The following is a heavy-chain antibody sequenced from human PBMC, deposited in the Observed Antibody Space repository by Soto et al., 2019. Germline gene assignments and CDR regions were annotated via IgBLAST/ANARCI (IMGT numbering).Heavy chain of an antibody. CDR3: ARDAYPGYSSSWQNSYNWFDP. Sequence: GGSSSSYYWSWIRQPPGKGLEWIGYIYYSGSTNYNPSLKSRVTISVDTSKNQFSLKLSSVTAADTAVYYCARDAYPGYSSSWQNSYNWFDPWGQGTLVTVSS. D-gene: IGHD6-13*01. CDR2: IYYSGST. J-gene: IGHJ5*02. CDR1: GGSSSSYY. V-gene: IGHV4-59*01.